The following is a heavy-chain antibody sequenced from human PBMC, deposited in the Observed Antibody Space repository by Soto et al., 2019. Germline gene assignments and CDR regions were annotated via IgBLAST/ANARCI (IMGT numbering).Heavy chain of an antibody. J-gene: IGHJ6*01. CDR2: MNANSGNT. CDR1: GYTFTRYD. CDR3: VKGTLCCYCMHV. Sequence: QVQLVQSGAEVKKPGASVKVSCKASGYTFTRYDINWVRQATGQGLEWLGWMNANSGNTGYAQKLQCRVTMTMNTSTTAIYIVLSRIIAEETAVYFCVKGTLCCYCMHVWVQGTTVTGS. V-gene: IGHV1-8*01. D-gene: IGHD3-16*01.